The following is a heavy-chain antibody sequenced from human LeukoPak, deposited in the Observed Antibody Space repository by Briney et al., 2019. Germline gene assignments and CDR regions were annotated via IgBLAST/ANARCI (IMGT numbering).Heavy chain of an antibody. CDR2: IYYSGST. D-gene: IGHD1-26*01. CDR1: GGSISWSRDY. CDR3: ARLLPSRCY. V-gene: IGHV4-61*05. Sequence: SETLSLTCTVSGGSISWSRDYWGWIRQPPGKGLEWIGYIYYSGSTNYNPSLKRRVTISVDTSKNQVSLKLSSVTAADTAVYYCARLLPSRCYWGQGTLVTVSS. J-gene: IGHJ4*02.